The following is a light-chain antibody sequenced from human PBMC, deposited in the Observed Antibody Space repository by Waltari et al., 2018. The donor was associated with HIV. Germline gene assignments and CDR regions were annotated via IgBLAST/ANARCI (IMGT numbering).Light chain of an antibody. V-gene: IGKV2-24*01. Sequence: DIVLTQHPPSSPVTIGPPASISCRSSHTPVHSDGNIYLSWLQQRPGQPPRLLIYKASKRFSGVPDRFSGSGTGRDFTLKINKVEVEDIATYYCMQAKQLPLTFGQGTRLEIK. CDR1: HTPVHSDGNIY. CDR2: KAS. CDR3: MQAKQLPLT. J-gene: IGKJ5*01.